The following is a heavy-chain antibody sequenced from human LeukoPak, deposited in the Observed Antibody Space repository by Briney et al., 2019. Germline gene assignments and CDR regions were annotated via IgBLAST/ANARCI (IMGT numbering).Heavy chain of an antibody. V-gene: IGHV3-74*01. CDR1: AFTFSDYW. CDR2: ISNDGGST. J-gene: IGHJ4*02. D-gene: IGHD1-1*01. CDR3: ASLNFGPDY. Sequence: GGSLRLSCVASAFTFSDYWMHWVRQAPGKGLVWVSGISNDGGSTYYADSVKGRFTISRDNAKNTLYLQMNSLRAEDTAVYCCASLNFGPDYWGQGTLVTVSS.